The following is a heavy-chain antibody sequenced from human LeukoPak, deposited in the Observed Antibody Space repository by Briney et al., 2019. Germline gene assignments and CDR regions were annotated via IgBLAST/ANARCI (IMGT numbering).Heavy chain of an antibody. V-gene: IGHV3-15*01. Sequence: GGSLRLSCAASGFTFSNAWMSWVRQAPGKGLEWVGRIKSKTDGGTTDYAAPVKGRFTISRDDSKNTLYLQMSSLKTEDTAVYYCTTNGGGWYVLDYFDYWGQGTLVAVSS. CDR1: GFTFSNAW. J-gene: IGHJ4*02. D-gene: IGHD6-19*01. CDR3: TTNGGGWYVLDYFDY. CDR2: IKSKTDGGTT.